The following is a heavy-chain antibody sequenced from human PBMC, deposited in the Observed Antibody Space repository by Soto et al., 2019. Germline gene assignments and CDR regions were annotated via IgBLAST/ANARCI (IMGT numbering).Heavy chain of an antibody. J-gene: IGHJ4*02. CDR2: IFPLTDIP. V-gene: IGHV1-69*02. D-gene: IGHD2-8*01. Sequence: QVQLVQSGTEVKKPGSSVKVSCKASGGTFRNYPINWVRQAPGQGLEWMGSIFPLTDIPDYAQHFQARLTISADKSTSTAYMELSSLTSDDTAMYFCSRGPLGVLNYFESWGQGTLVTVSS. CDR3: SRGPLGVLNYFES. CDR1: GGTFRNYP.